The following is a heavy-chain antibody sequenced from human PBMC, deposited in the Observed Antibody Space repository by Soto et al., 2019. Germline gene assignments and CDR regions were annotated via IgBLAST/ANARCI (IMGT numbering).Heavy chain of an antibody. V-gene: IGHV1-69*13. CDR3: ARDDATYCGGDCYRYFYYAMDV. D-gene: IGHD2-21*02. Sequence: SVKVSCKASGGTFSNHAMSWVRQGPGQGLEWVGGIIPMFPTADYAQRFQGRVTITADDSTTTVYMELSGLRSEDTAMYYCARDDATYCGGDCYRYFYYAMDVWGQGTTVTV. J-gene: IGHJ6*02. CDR1: GGTFSNHA. CDR2: IIPMFPTA.